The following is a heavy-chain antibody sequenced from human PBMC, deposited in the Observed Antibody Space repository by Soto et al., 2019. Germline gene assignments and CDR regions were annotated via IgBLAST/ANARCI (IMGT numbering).Heavy chain of an antibody. D-gene: IGHD1-1*01. V-gene: IGHV3-23*01. Sequence: GESLKISCAASGFTFSSYAMSWVRQAPGKGLEWVSAISGSGGSTYYADSVKGRFTISRDNSKNTLYLQMNSLRAEDTAVYYCAKPRGTGTYYYYGMDVWGQGTTVTVSS. J-gene: IGHJ6*02. CDR3: AKPRGTGTYYYYGMDV. CDR2: ISGSGGST. CDR1: GFTFSSYA.